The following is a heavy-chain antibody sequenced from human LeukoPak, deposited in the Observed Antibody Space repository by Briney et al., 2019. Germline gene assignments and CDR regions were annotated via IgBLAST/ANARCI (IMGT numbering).Heavy chain of an antibody. Sequence: ASVKVSCKASGYTFNKNDINWVRQDTGQGPEWMGWMHPKSGNTGYAQKFQGRVTMTRNTSITTAYMELSRLRSDDTAVYYCATSAYFGASPPTVGMDVWGQGTTVTVSS. V-gene: IGHV1-8*01. CDR3: ATSAYFGASPPTVGMDV. J-gene: IGHJ6*02. D-gene: IGHD3-10*01. CDR1: GYTFNKND. CDR2: MHPKSGNT.